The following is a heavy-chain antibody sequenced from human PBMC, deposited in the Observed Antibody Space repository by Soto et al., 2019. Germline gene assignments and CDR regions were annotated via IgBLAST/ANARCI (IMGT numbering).Heavy chain of an antibody. CDR3: AGHGHLRSGWYY. CDR2: IYYSGST. D-gene: IGHD6-19*01. CDR1: GGSISSSSYY. V-gene: IGHV4-39*01. Sequence: PSETLSLTCTVSGGSISSSSYYWGWIRQPPGKGLEWIGSIYYSGSTYYNPSLKSRVTISVDTSKNQFSLKLSSVTAADTAVYYCAGHGHLRSGWYYWGQGTLVTVSS. J-gene: IGHJ4*02.